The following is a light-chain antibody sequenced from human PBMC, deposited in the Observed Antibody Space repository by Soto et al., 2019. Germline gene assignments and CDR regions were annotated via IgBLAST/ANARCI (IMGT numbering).Light chain of an antibody. CDR2: KAS. J-gene: IGKJ4*01. CDR3: QQYNSYPLT. CDR1: QSISNL. Sequence: DIQMTQSPSTLSAPVGDRVTITCRASQSISNLLAWYQQKPGKAPKLLIYKASSLESGVPSRFSGYGSGTEFTLTISSLQPDDFATYYCQQYNSYPLTFGGGTKVEIK. V-gene: IGKV1-5*03.